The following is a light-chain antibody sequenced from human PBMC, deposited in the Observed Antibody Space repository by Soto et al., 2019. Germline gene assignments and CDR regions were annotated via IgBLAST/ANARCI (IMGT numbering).Light chain of an antibody. V-gene: IGKV1-39*01. J-gene: IGKJ3*01. CDR2: AAS. Sequence: DIQMTQSPSSLSASVGDRIAITCRAGQSISNYLNWYQQKPGKTPELLIYAASSLQSGVPSRFSGSRSGTDFILTSNSLEPRVFASYYCQQSYSPPPVTFGPGTRVDIK. CDR1: QSISNY. CDR3: QQSYSPPPVT.